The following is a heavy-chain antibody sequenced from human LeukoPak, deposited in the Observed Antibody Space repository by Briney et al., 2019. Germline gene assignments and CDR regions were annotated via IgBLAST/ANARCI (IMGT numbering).Heavy chain of an antibody. CDR1: GGSISSYY. D-gene: IGHD3-10*01. Sequence: SETLSLTCTVSGGSISSYYWSWIRQPPGKGLEWIGYIYSSGSTNYNPSLKSRVTISVDTSKNQFSLKLSSVTAADTAVYYCARRSWGVYYFDYWGQGTLVTVSS. CDR3: ARRSWGVYYFDY. CDR2: IYSSGST. V-gene: IGHV4-4*09. J-gene: IGHJ4*02.